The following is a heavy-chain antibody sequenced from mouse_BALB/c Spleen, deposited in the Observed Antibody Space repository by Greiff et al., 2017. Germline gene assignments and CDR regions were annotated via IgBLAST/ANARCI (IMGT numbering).Heavy chain of an antibody. V-gene: IGHV5-9-3*01. CDR1: GFTFSSYA. J-gene: IGHJ3*01. Sequence: EVNLVESGGGLVKPGGSLKLSCAASGFTFSSYAMSWVRQTPEKRLEWVATISSGGSYTYYPDSVKGRFTISRDNAKNTLYLQMSSLRSEDTAMYYCARHKYGNYWFAYWGQGTLVTVSA. D-gene: IGHD2-10*02. CDR3: ARHKYGNYWFAY. CDR2: ISSGGSYT.